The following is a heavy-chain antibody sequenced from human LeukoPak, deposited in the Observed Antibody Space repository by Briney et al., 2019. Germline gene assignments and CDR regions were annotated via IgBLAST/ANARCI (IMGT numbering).Heavy chain of an antibody. Sequence: GESLKISCKGSGYSFTSYWIGWVRQMPGKGLEWMGIIYPGDSDTRYSPSFQGQVTISADKSISTAYLQWSSLKASDTAMYYCARPGSSGCYGAYGMDVWGQGTTVTVSS. V-gene: IGHV5-51*01. D-gene: IGHD3-22*01. CDR2: IYPGDSDT. J-gene: IGHJ6*02. CDR1: GYSFTSYW. CDR3: ARPGSSGCYGAYGMDV.